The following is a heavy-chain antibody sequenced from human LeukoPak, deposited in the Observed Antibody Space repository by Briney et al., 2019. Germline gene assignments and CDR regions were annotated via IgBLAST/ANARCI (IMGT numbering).Heavy chain of an antibody. CDR3: ASDKGIQYSSSLDY. CDR1: GFTFDDYG. Sequence: RPGGSLRLSCAASGFTFDDYGMNWVRQAPGKGLEWVSGINWNGGSIGYADSVKGRFTISRDNAKNSLYLQMNSLRAEDTAFYYCASDKGIQYSSSLDYWGQGTLVTVSS. CDR2: INWNGGSI. J-gene: IGHJ4*02. V-gene: IGHV3-20*04. D-gene: IGHD6-6*01.